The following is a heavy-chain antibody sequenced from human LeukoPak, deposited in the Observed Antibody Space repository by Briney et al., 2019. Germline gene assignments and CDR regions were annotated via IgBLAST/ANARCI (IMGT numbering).Heavy chain of an antibody. CDR2: ISSSSTI. CDR1: GFTFSDYY. CDR3: ARVMYYYDTSGYLIDY. D-gene: IGHD3-22*01. Sequence: PGGSLRLSCAASGFTFSDYYMSWIRQAPGKGLEWVSYISSSSTIYYADSVKGRFTISRDNAKNSLYLQMNSLRAEDTAVYYCARVMYYYDTSGYLIDYWGQGTLVTVSS. V-gene: IGHV3-69-1*01. J-gene: IGHJ4*02.